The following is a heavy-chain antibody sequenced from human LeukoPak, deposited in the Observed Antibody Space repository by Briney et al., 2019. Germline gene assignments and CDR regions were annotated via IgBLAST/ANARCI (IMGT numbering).Heavy chain of an antibody. CDR2: IYSRDSDP. J-gene: IGHJ4*02. CDR3: ARFRDRSEFDY. Sequence: GESLKISCNGSGYSFTSYWIGLVRQIPGKGLEWIGIIYSRDSDPRYRPSFQGKVPIAADKSISTAYLQWSSLKASDTAMYYCARFRDRSEFDYWGQGTLVTVSS. CDR1: GYSFTSYW. V-gene: IGHV5-51*01.